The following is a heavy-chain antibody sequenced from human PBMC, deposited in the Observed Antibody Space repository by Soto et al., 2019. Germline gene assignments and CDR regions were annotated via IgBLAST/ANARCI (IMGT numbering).Heavy chain of an antibody. CDR1: GDYIHVGGYY. CDR2: IYYTGKT. J-gene: IGHJ5*02. Sequence: SETLSLTCSVSGDYIHVGGYYWTWIRQRPGKGLEWMGYIYYTGKTYYNPSLESRLTMSVDGSKNQFSLRLTSVTAADTAVYFFGKDPTRHANWHHPWGQGTLVTVSS. V-gene: IGHV4-31*03. CDR3: GKDPTRHANWHHP.